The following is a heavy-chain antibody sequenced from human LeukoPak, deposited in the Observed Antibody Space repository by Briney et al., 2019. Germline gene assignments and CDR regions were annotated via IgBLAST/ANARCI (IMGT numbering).Heavy chain of an antibody. CDR1: GGSISSSSYY. CDR3: ARYLDYGGNSRVFQH. V-gene: IGHV4-39*07. Sequence: SETLSLTCTVSGGSISSSSYYWGWIRQPPGKGLEWIGSIYYSGSTYYNPSPKSRVTISVDTSKNQFSLELSSVTAADTAVYYCARYLDYGGNSRVFQHWGQGTLVTVSS. J-gene: IGHJ1*01. D-gene: IGHD4-23*01. CDR2: IYYSGST.